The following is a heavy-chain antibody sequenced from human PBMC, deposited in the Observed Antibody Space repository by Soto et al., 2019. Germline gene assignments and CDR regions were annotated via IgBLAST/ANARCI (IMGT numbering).Heavy chain of an antibody. Sequence: QLQLQESGPGLVKPSATLSLTCTVSGDSVTISDYYWGWIRQHPGKGLEWIGVIHYSGSTYYNPSLKSRVTISGATSKQQFSLKLTSLTAADAAVYYCAAHDSGGYYAEYWGQGTLVTVSA. CDR1: GDSVTISDYY. J-gene: IGHJ4*02. D-gene: IGHD3-22*01. CDR3: AAHDSGGYYAEY. V-gene: IGHV4-39*01. CDR2: IHYSGST.